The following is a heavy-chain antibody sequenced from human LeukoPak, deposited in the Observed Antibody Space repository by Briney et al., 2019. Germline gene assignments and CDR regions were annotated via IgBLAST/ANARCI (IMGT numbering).Heavy chain of an antibody. CDR2: INSNSGGT. Sequence: ASVKVSCKASGYTFTGYYIHWVRQAPGQGLEWMGWINSNSGGTNYAQKFQDRVTMTRDTSISAVYMELSRLRSDDTAVYYCAREALIVVLGYAFDIWGQGTMVTVSS. V-gene: IGHV1-2*02. CDR3: AREALIVVLGYAFDI. J-gene: IGHJ3*02. CDR1: GYTFTGYY. D-gene: IGHD2-21*01.